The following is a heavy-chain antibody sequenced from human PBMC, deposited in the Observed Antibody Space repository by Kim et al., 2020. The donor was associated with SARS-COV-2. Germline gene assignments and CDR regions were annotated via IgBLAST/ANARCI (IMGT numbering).Heavy chain of an antibody. CDR1: GFTFSSYA. V-gene: IGHV3-23*01. D-gene: IGHD4-17*01. J-gene: IGHJ4*02. Sequence: GGSLRLSCAASGFTFSSYAMNWVRQAPGKGLEWVSGISVSGGSIKYADSVKGRFTISRDNSKNTLFLQMDSLRDDDTALYYCAKGNGGNYGYYFDYWGQGTLLTVSA. CDR2: ISVSGGSI. CDR3: AKGNGGNYGYYFDY.